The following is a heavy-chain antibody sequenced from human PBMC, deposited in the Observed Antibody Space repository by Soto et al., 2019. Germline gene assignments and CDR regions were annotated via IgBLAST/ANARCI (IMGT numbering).Heavy chain of an antibody. D-gene: IGHD6-19*01. CDR2: IIPILGIA. Sequence: QVQLVQSGAEVKKPGSSVKVSCKASGGTFSSYTISWVRQAPGQGLEWMGRIIPILGIANYAQKFQGRVTINADKSTSTAYMELRSLRSEDTAVYYCARVGQWQPEGYWGQGTLVTVSS. CDR3: ARVGQWQPEGY. CDR1: GGTFSSYT. J-gene: IGHJ4*02. V-gene: IGHV1-69*02.